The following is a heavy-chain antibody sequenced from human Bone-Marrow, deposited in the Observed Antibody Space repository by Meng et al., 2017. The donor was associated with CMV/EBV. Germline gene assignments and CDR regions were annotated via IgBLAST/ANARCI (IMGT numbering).Heavy chain of an antibody. Sequence: GESLKISCAASGFTFSSYGMHWVRQAPGKGLEWVAFIRYDGSNKYYADSVKGRFTISRDNSKNTLYLQMNSLRAEDTAVYYCARAQWELLQGWFDPWGQGTLVTVSS. V-gene: IGHV3-30*02. D-gene: IGHD1-26*01. CDR3: ARAQWELLQGWFDP. J-gene: IGHJ5*02. CDR1: GFTFSSYG. CDR2: IRYDGSNK.